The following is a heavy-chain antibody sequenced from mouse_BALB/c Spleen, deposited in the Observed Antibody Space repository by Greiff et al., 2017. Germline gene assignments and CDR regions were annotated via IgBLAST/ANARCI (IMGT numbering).Heavy chain of an antibody. CDR2: ISYSGST. J-gene: IGHJ1*01. Sequence: EVQLVESGPSLVKPSQTLSLTCSVTGDSITSGYWNWIRKFPGNKLEYMGYISYSGSTYYNPSLKSRISITRDTSKNQYYLQLNSVTTEDTATYYCAVTLLPYWYFDVWGAGTTVTVSS. CDR3: AVTLLPYWYFDV. CDR1: GDSITSGY. V-gene: IGHV3-8*02. D-gene: IGHD1-1*01.